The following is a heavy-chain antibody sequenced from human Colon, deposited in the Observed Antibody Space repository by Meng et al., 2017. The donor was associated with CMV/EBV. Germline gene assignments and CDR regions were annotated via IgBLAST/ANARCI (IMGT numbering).Heavy chain of an antibody. D-gene: IGHD3-3*01. V-gene: IGHV3-21*05. CDR2: ISRRSDDI. Sequence: GESLKISCEASGFIFSDYNMNWVRQAPGKGLEWVSYISRRSDDISYADSVKGRFTISRDNAKNSLYLQMNSLRAEDTAVYYCARYDFWSGYYSGHYYDMDVWGQGTTVTVSS. CDR3: ARYDFWSGYYSGHYYDMDV. CDR1: GFIFSDYN. J-gene: IGHJ6*02.